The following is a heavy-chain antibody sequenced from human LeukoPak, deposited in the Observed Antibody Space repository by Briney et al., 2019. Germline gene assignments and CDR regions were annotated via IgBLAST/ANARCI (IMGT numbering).Heavy chain of an antibody. V-gene: IGHV4-34*01. Sequence: SETLSLTCAVYGGSFSGYYWSWIRQPPGKGLEWIGEINHSGSTNYNPSLKSRVTISVDTSENQFSLKLSSVTAADTAVYYCARLGGWFDPWGQGTLVTVSS. J-gene: IGHJ5*02. CDR2: INHSGST. CDR1: GGSFSGYY. D-gene: IGHD4-23*01. CDR3: ARLGGWFDP.